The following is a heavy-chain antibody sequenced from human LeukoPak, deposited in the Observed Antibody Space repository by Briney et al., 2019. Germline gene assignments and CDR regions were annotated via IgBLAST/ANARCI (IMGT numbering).Heavy chain of an antibody. CDR3: ARGQTMYY. CDR2: ISPHSHTT. J-gene: IGHJ4*02. V-gene: IGHV1-18*01. D-gene: IGHD3-10*02. CDR1: GYTFNNFF. Sequence: ASVTVSCKASGYTFNNFFISWVRQAPGQGLEWVGWISPHSHTTHYAEKFQGRVTMTTDTSTTTVYMELRSLRSDDTAVYFCARGQTMYYRGEGTPVTVSS.